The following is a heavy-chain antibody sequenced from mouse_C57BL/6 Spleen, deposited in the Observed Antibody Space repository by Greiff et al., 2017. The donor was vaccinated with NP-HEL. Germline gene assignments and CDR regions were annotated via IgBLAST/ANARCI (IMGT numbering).Heavy chain of an antibody. CDR2: IDPSDSYT. CDR3: ARGRYDGYYFDY. CDR1: GYTFTSYW. V-gene: IGHV1-59*01. Sequence: VQLQQSGAELVRPGTSVKLSCKASGYTFTSYWMHWVKQRPGQGLEWIGVIDPSDSYTNYNQKFKGKATLTVDTSSSTAYMQLSSLTSEDSAVYYCARGRYDGYYFDYWGQGTTLTVSS. J-gene: IGHJ2*01. D-gene: IGHD2-3*01.